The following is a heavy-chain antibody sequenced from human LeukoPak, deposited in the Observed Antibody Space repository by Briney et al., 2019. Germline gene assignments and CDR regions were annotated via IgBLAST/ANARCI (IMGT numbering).Heavy chain of an antibody. CDR3: AKDVPGGTQH. J-gene: IGHJ1*01. V-gene: IGHV3-23*01. CDR2: ISGSGGSP. D-gene: IGHD1-14*01. CDR1: GFTLSTNA. Sequence: GGSLRLSCLTSGFTLSTNAMSWVRQAPGKGLEWVSAISGSGGSPYYADSVKGRFTISRDNSKNTLYLQVNSLRAEDTAVYYCAKDVPGGTQHWGQGTLVTVSS.